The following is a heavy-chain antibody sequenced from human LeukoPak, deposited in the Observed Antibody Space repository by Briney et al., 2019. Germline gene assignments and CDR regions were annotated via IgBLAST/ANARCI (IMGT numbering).Heavy chain of an antibody. V-gene: IGHV3-23*01. CDR3: IGQNYYDSSGYSYPDY. CDR2: ISGSGGST. Sequence: GSLRLSCAASGFSFSSYWMSWVRQAPGKGLEWVSVISGSGGSTFNADSVKGRFTISRDNSKNTMYLQMNSLTTEDTAVYYCIGQNYYDSSGYSYPDYWGQGTLVTVSS. J-gene: IGHJ4*02. D-gene: IGHD3-22*01. CDR1: GFSFSSYW.